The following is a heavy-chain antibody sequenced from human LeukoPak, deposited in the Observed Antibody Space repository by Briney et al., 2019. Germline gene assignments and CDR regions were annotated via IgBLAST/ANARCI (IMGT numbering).Heavy chain of an antibody. J-gene: IGHJ4*02. CDR1: GFTFNSYA. V-gene: IGHV3-23*01. D-gene: IGHD6-19*01. CDR2: IRGSGGGT. Sequence: GGSLRLSCASSGFTFNSYAMSWVHQAPGKGLEWVSAIRGSGGGTYYADSVKGRFTISRDNSKNTLYLQMNSLRDEDTALYYCAKAGIGVVGYFDYWGQGTLVTVSS. CDR3: AKAGIGVVGYFDY.